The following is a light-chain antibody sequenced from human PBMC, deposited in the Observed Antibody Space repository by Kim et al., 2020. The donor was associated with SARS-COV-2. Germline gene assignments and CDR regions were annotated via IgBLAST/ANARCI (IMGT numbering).Light chain of an antibody. CDR1: NNNVGDQG. CDR3: SAWDRSLSAWV. CDR2: RNN. Sequence: QSATRTRTGNNNNVGDQGAAWLQQHRGHPPKLLSYRNNNRPSGISERLSASRSGNTASLTITGLQAEDEADYYCSAWDRSLSAWVFGGGTQLTVL. J-gene: IGLJ3*02. V-gene: IGLV10-54*01.